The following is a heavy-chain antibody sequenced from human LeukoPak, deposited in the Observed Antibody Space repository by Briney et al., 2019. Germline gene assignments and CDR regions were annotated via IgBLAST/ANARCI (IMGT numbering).Heavy chain of an antibody. Sequence: GGSQRLSCAASGFTFSSYSMNWVRQAAGKGLEWGSSISSSSSYIYYADSVKGRFTISRDNAKNSLYLQMNSLRAEDTAVYYCARDQVYSGYDFFDYWGQGTLVTVSS. D-gene: IGHD5-12*01. CDR1: GFTFSSYS. CDR3: ARDQVYSGYDFFDY. CDR2: ISSSSSYI. V-gene: IGHV3-21*01. J-gene: IGHJ4*02.